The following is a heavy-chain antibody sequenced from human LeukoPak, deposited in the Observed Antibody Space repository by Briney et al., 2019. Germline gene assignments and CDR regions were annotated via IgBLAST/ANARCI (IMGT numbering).Heavy chain of an antibody. J-gene: IGHJ4*02. D-gene: IGHD3-3*01. V-gene: IGHV4-38-2*01. CDR2: IYHSGST. CDR3: AITQGFYDFWSGHYGY. CDR1: GYSISSGYY. Sequence: ASETLSLTCAVSGYSISSGYYWGWIRQPPGKGLEWIGSIYHSGSTYYNPSLKSRVTISVDTSKNQFSLKLSSVTAADTAVYYCAITQGFYDFWSGHYGYWGQGTLVTVSS.